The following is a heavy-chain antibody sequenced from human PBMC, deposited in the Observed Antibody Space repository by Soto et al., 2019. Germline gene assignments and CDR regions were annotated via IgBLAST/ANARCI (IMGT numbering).Heavy chain of an antibody. CDR3: ARVEYNWNYVFDY. D-gene: IGHD1-1*01. J-gene: IGHJ4*02. CDR1: GFTFSSYA. V-gene: IGHV3-30-3*01. Sequence: PGGSLRLSCAASGFTFSSYAMHGVRQAPGKGLEWEAVISYDGSNKYYADSVKGRFTISRDNSKNTLYLQMNSLRAEDTAVYYCARVEYNWNYVFDYWGQGTLVTVSS. CDR2: ISYDGSNK.